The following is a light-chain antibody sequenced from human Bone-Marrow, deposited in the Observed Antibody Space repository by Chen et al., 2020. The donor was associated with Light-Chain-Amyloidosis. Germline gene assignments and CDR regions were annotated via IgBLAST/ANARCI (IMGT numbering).Light chain of an antibody. Sequence: SYELPQPPSVSVSPGQTARLTCSGDDLPTKYAYWYQQKPGQAPVLVIHRDTERPSGISERFSGVSSGTTATLTISGVQAEDEAYYHCQSADSSGTYEVIFGGGTKLTVL. CDR3: QSADSSGTYEVI. CDR2: RDT. V-gene: IGLV3-25*03. J-gene: IGLJ2*01. CDR1: DLPTKY.